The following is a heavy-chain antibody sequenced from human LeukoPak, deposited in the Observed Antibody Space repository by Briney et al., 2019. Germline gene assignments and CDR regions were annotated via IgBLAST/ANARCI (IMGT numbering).Heavy chain of an antibody. J-gene: IGHJ6*02. CDR3: ARDLWFGETTYYYYYGMDV. Sequence: ASVKVSCKASGYTFTSYGISWVRQAPGQGLEWMGWISAYNGNTNYAQKLQGRVTMTTDTSTSTAYMELRSLRPDDTAVYYCARDLWFGETTYYYYYGMDVWGQGTTVTVSS. D-gene: IGHD3-10*01. CDR1: GYTFTSYG. V-gene: IGHV1-18*01. CDR2: ISAYNGNT.